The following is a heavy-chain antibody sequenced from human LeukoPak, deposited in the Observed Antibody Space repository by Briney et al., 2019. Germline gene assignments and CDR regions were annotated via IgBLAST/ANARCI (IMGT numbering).Heavy chain of an antibody. CDR3: ARGASGAYYVDY. D-gene: IGHD3-22*01. Sequence: GRSLRLSCAASGFTFSSYAMHWVRQAPGKGLEWVSSISSSSSYIYYADSVKGRFTISRDNAKNSLYLQMNSLRAEDTAVYYCARGASGAYYVDYWGQGTLVTVSS. CDR2: ISSSSSYI. V-gene: IGHV3-21*01. J-gene: IGHJ4*02. CDR1: GFTFSSYA.